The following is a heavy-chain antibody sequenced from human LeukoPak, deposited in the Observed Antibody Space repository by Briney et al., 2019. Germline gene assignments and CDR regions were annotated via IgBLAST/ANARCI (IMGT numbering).Heavy chain of an antibody. CDR1: GFTFSNFE. Sequence: PGGSLRLSCAASGFTFSNFEMNWVRQAPGKGLEWISYIDFTGSTIFYADSVKGRFTISRDNAKNSVYLQMNSLRAEDTAVYYCAKWGICSGGSCYNNAFDMWGQGTMVTVST. CDR2: IDFTGSTI. J-gene: IGHJ3*02. V-gene: IGHV3-48*03. D-gene: IGHD2-15*01. CDR3: AKWGICSGGSCYNNAFDM.